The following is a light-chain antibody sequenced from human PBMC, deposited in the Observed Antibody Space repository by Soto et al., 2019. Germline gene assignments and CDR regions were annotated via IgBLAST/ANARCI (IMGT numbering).Light chain of an antibody. Sequence: QSALTQPASVSGSPGQSITISCTGTSSDIGAYNFVSWYQQHPGKALNLMLYDVNIRPSGVSNRFSGSKSGNTASLTISGLQAEDEADYYCTSWTTSTTMIFGGGTQLTVL. CDR3: TSWTTSTTMI. CDR1: SSDIGAYNF. J-gene: IGLJ2*01. CDR2: DVN. V-gene: IGLV2-14*03.